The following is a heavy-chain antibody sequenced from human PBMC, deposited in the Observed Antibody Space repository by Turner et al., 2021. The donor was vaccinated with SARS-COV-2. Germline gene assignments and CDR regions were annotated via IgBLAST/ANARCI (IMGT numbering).Heavy chain of an antibody. CDR1: GGSISSSIYY. CDR2: SGYSGST. CDR3: ARQRLVVVPAAIINGMDV. J-gene: IGHJ6*02. D-gene: IGHD2-2*01. Sequence: QLQLQESGPGLVKPSETLSLTCTVSGGSISSSIYYWGWIRQPPGKGLAWIGSSGYSGSTDYNPSLKSRVTISVDTSKNQFSLKLSSVTAADTAVYYCARQRLVVVPAAIINGMDVWGQGTTVTVSS. V-gene: IGHV4-39*01.